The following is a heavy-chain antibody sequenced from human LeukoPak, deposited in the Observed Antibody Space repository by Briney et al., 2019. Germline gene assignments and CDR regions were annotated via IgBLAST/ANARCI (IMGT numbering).Heavy chain of an antibody. D-gene: IGHD1-26*01. CDR1: GGSISSNAYY. Sequence: SETLSLTCTVSGGSISSNAYYWAWTRQPPGKGLEWIGSIYSSVSTYYNPSLKSRVTISVDTSKNQFSLRLSSVTAADTALYYCAYSGSYGHLGYWGQGIPVTVSS. J-gene: IGHJ4*02. V-gene: IGHV4-39*01. CDR3: AYSGSYGHLGY. CDR2: IYSSVST.